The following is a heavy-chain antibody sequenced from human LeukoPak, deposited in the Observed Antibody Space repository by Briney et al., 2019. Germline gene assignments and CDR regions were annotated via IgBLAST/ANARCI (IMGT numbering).Heavy chain of an antibody. J-gene: IGHJ5*02. CDR1: GFTVSTNY. CDR2: IYSGGST. CDR3: ARHVSYSSGWFPNWFDP. D-gene: IGHD6-19*01. Sequence: QSGGSLRLSRAASGFTVSTNYMSWVRQAPGKGLEWVSVIYSGGSTYYADSVKGRFTISRDNSKNTLYLQMNSLRVEDSAVYYCARHVSYSSGWFPNWFDPWGQGTLVTVSS. V-gene: IGHV3-53*01.